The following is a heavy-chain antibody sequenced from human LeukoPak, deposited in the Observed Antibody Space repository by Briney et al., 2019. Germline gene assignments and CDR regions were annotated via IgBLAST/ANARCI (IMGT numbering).Heavy chain of an antibody. CDR1: GGSVSSGSYY. CDR3: AREGSNYGDEMNYYGMGV. Sequence: PSETLSLTCTVSGGSVSSGSYYWSWIRQPPGKGLEWIGYIYYSGSTNYNPPLKSRVTISVDTSKNQFSLKLSSVTAADTAVYYCAREGSNYGDEMNYYGMGVWGQGTTVTVSS. CDR2: IYYSGST. D-gene: IGHD4-11*01. V-gene: IGHV4-61*01. J-gene: IGHJ6*02.